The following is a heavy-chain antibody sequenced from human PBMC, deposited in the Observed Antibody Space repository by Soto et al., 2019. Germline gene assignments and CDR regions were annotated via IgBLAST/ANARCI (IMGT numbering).Heavy chain of an antibody. V-gene: IGHV4-31*03. J-gene: IGHJ3*02. CDR1: GGSISSGGYY. CDR3: ARDTPDSSGYYYTGDAFDI. CDR2: IYYSGST. D-gene: IGHD3-22*01. Sequence: QVQLQESGPGLVKPSQTLSLTCTVSGGSISSGGYYWSWIRQHPGKGLEWIGYIYYSGSTYYNPSLKSRVTISVDTSKNQFSLKLSSVTAADTAVYYCARDTPDSSGYYYTGDAFDIWGQGTMVTVSS.